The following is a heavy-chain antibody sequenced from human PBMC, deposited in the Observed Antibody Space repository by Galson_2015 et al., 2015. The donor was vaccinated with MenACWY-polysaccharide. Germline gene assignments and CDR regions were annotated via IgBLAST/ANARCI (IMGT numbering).Heavy chain of an antibody. CDR1: GFSVTATGVG. J-gene: IGHJ4*02. CDR3: VRLLGGVSFDS. V-gene: IGHV2-5*02. CDR2: IYRDGDK. D-gene: IGHD1-26*01. Sequence: PALVKPTQPLSLTCTFSGFSVTATGVGVGWIRQPPGKAPEWLAHIYRDGDKRFSPSLGARLTITKDTSRDQVVLTMTDMDPLDTATYYCVRLLGGVSFDSWGQGTL.